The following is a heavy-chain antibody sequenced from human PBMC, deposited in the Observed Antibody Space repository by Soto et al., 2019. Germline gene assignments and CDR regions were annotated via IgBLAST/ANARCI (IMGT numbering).Heavy chain of an antibody. CDR2: IWYDGSNK. V-gene: IGHV3-33*01. J-gene: IGHJ6*02. Sequence: QVQLVESGGGVVQPGRSLRLSCAASGFIFSTYGMHWVRQAPGKGLERVAVIWYDGSNKYYADSVKGRFTISRDNSNNTLYLQMNSLRAEDTAVYYCARDTTRAMVRIYYGMDVWGQGTTVTVSS. D-gene: IGHD3-10*01. CDR3: ARDTTRAMVRIYYGMDV. CDR1: GFIFSTYG.